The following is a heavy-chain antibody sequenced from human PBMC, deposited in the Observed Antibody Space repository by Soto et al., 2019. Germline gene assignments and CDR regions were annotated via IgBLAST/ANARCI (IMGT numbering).Heavy chain of an antibody. CDR3: ARMGQWRVPGDYYYGMDV. Sequence: GGSLRLSCAASGLTVSSNYMNWVRQAPGKGLEWVSLIYTGGGTYYADSVKGRFTVSRDNSKNTLYLQMNSLRAEDTAVYYCARMGQWRVPGDYYYGMDVWGQGTSVTISS. CDR1: GLTVSSNY. D-gene: IGHD6-19*01. J-gene: IGHJ6*02. CDR2: IYTGGGT. V-gene: IGHV3-53*01.